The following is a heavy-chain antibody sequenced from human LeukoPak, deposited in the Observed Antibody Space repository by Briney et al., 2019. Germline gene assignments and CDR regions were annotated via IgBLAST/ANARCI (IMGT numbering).Heavy chain of an antibody. CDR1: GGSFSGYY. V-gene: IGHV4-34*01. J-gene: IGHJ4*02. CDR2: INHSGST. D-gene: IGHD3-10*01. CDR3: ASLFGSGSN. Sequence: HPSETLSHTCAVYGGSFSGYYWSWIRQPPGKGLEWIGEINHSGSTNYNPSLKSRVTISVDTSKNQFSLKLSSVTAADTAVYYCASLFGSGSNWGQGTLVTVSS.